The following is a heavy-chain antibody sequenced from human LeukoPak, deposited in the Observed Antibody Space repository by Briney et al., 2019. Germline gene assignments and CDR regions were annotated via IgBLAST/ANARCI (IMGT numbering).Heavy chain of an antibody. D-gene: IGHD6-6*01. CDR3: ARHRAYSSSSPFDY. Sequence: SETLSLTCSVSGASISSLDWSWIRQPPGKGLEWIGYIYYTGSTNYNPSLKSRVTMFVDMSKNQFSLRLSSVTAADTAVYYCARHRAYSSSSPFDYWGQGTLVTVSS. CDR1: GASISSLD. CDR2: IYYTGST. J-gene: IGHJ4*02. V-gene: IGHV4-59*08.